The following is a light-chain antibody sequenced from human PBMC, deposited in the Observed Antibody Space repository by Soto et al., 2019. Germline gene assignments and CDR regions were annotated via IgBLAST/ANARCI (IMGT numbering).Light chain of an antibody. CDR2: DVD. J-gene: IGLJ1*01. CDR1: SSDIGAHNF. Sequence: QSALTQPPSASGSPGQSVTISCTGTSSDIGAHNFVSWYQQHPGKAPKLMIHDVDQRPSGVPDRFSGSKSGNTASLTVSGLQAEDEADYYCSSYTDRNTYVFGSGTKVTVL. CDR3: SSYTDRNTYV. V-gene: IGLV2-8*01.